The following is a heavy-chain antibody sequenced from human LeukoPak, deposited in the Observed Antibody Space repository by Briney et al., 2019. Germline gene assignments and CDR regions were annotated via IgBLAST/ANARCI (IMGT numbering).Heavy chain of an antibody. CDR1: GYTFTGYY. CDR3: ARDVQQLANYYYYGLDV. Sequence: ASVKVSCKASGYTFTGYYMHWVRQAPGQGLEWMGWINPNSGGTNYAQKFQGRVTMTRDTSISTAYMELNGLRSDDTAVYYCARDVQQLANYYYYGLDVWGQGTTVTVSS. CDR2: INPNSGGT. V-gene: IGHV1-2*02. J-gene: IGHJ6*02. D-gene: IGHD6-13*01.